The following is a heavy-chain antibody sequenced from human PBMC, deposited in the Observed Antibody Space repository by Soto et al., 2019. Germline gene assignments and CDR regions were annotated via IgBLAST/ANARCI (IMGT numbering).Heavy chain of an antibody. V-gene: IGHV3-30-3*01. Sequence: QVQLVESGGGVVQPGGSLRLSCAASGFTFRNHAMHWVRQAPGKGLECLAVIAYDGSNAFYRDSVKGRFTISRDKSKNTLYLHMSSMRSEDTGVYYCARGDREDILVVVGARPGEYGIDIWGQGTTVTVSS. CDR2: IAYDGSNA. D-gene: IGHD2-15*01. CDR1: GFTFRNHA. J-gene: IGHJ6*02. CDR3: ARGDREDILVVVGARPGEYGIDI.